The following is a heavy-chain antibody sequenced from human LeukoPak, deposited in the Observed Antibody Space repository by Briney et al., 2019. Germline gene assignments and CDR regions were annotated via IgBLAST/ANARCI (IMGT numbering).Heavy chain of an antibody. V-gene: IGHV3-33*06. Sequence: SGGSLRLSCAASGFTFSSYGMHWVRQAPGQGLEWVAVIWYDGSNKYYADSVKGRFTISRDNSKNTVYLQMNSLRAEDTAVYYCAKAPDYGDYYFDYWGQGTLVTVSS. CDR2: IWYDGSNK. CDR3: AKAPDYGDYYFDY. J-gene: IGHJ4*02. D-gene: IGHD4-17*01. CDR1: GFTFSSYG.